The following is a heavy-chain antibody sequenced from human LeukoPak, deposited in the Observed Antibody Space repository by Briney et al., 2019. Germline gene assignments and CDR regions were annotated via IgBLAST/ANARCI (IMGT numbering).Heavy chain of an antibody. V-gene: IGHV3-23*01. J-gene: IGHJ4*02. CDR3: AKKSDSGWYHPALD. D-gene: IGHD6-19*01. Sequence: GGSLRLSCAASGFPFSSYAMLWVRQAPGKGLEWVSAMRNSGRSTYYAQSVQGRFTISRDSSKNALYLQMNSLRVEDTAVYYCAKKSDSGWYHPALDWGQGPLVSVSS. CDR1: GFPFSSYA. CDR2: MRNSGRST.